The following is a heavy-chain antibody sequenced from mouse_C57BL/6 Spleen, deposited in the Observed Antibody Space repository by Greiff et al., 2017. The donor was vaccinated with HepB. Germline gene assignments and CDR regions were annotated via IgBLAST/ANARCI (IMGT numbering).Heavy chain of an antibody. J-gene: IGHJ3*01. CDR2: IYPSDSET. D-gene: IGHD3-3*01. CDR1: GYTFTSYW. V-gene: IGHV1-61*01. Sequence: QVQLKQPGAELVRPGSSVKLSCKASGYTFTSYWMDWVKQRPGQGLEWIGNIYPSDSETHYNQKFKDKATLTVDKSSSTAYMQLSSLTSEDSAVYYCARWDRPGRWFAYWGQGTLVTVSA. CDR3: ARWDRPGRWFAY.